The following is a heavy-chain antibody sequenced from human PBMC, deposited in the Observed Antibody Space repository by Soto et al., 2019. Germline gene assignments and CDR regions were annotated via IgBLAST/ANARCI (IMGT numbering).Heavy chain of an antibody. D-gene: IGHD5-12*01. V-gene: IGHV4-34*01. CDR1: GGSFSGYY. CDR3: ARGWLRLGMDV. Sequence: SETLSLTCAVYGGSFSGYYWSWIRQPPGKGLEWMEEINHSGSTNYNPSLKRRVTISVDTSKNQFSLKLSSVTAADTAVDYCARGWLRLGMDVWGQVTTVS. CDR2: INHSGST. J-gene: IGHJ6*02.